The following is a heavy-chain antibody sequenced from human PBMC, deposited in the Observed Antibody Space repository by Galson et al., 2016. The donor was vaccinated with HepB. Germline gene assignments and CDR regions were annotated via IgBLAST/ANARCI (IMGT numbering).Heavy chain of an antibody. CDR1: GYTFTDYW. J-gene: IGHJ4*02. V-gene: IGHV5-51*01. CDR3: AGLFCTGTNCAYPRGFDA. D-gene: IGHD2-8*02. CDR2: IYAGYSDT. Sequence: QSGAEVKKPGESLTLSCKASGYTFTDYWIGWLRLVPGKGLERLGIIYAGYSDTRYTPSFQGPVSISGDKSISTSYVQWSSLRASDSAIDYCAGLFCTGTNCAYPRGFDAWGQGTLVTVSS.